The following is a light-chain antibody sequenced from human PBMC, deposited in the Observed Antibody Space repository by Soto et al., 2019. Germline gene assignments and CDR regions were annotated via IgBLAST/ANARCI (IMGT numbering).Light chain of an antibody. CDR1: QSVGSY. V-gene: IGKV3-11*01. Sequence: EIVLPQSQATLSLSPGERATLSCRASQSVGSYLAWYQQNSGKAPRLLIYEGSNMATGIPARSSGPGSGTDFTLTISSLEPEECAVYDCQQRSDWPLTFGGGTKVEIK. CDR2: EGS. CDR3: QQRSDWPLT. J-gene: IGKJ4*01.